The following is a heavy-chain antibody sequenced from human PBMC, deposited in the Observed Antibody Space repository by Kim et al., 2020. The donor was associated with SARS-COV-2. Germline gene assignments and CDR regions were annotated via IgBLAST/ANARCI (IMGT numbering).Heavy chain of an antibody. CDR2: ISSSSSYI. J-gene: IGHJ5*02. V-gene: IGHV3-21*01. CDR3: ARLSPLLTVTSGWFDP. CDR1: GFTFSSYS. Sequence: GGSLRLSCAASGFTFSSYSMNWVRQAPGKGLEWVSSISSSSSYIYYADSVKGRFTISRDNAKNSLYLQMNSLRAEDTAVYYCARLSPLLTVTSGWFDPWGQGTLVTVSS. D-gene: IGHD4-4*01.